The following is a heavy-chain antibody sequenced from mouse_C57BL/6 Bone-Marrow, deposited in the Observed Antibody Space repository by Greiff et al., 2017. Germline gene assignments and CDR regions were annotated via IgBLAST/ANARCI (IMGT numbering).Heavy chain of an antibody. J-gene: IGHJ4*01. CDR3: ARRSNYWAMDY. Sequence: QVQLQQPGAELVKPGASVQLSCKASGYTFTSYWITWVKQRPGQGLEWIGDIYPGSGSTNYNEKFKSKATLTVDTSSSTAYMQLSSLTSEDSAIYECARRSNYWAMDYWGQGTSVTVSS. CDR1: GYTFTSYW. V-gene: IGHV1-55*01. CDR2: IYPGSGST.